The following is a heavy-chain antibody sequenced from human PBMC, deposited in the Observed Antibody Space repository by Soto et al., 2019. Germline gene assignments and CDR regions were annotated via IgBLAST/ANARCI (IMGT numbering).Heavy chain of an antibody. CDR1: GGTFSSYA. Sequence: QVQLVQSGAEVKKPGSSVKVSCKASGGTFSSYAISWVRQAPGQGLEWMGGIIPIFGTASYAQKFQGRVTITADESTSTAYMELSSLRAEDTAVYYCAREVYSNRGFDPWGQGTLVTVSS. CDR2: IIPIFGTA. CDR3: AREVYSNRGFDP. J-gene: IGHJ5*02. D-gene: IGHD6-13*01. V-gene: IGHV1-69*12.